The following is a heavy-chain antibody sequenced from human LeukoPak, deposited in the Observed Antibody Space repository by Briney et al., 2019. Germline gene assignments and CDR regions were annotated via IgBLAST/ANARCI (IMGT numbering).Heavy chain of an antibody. D-gene: IGHD3-16*01. V-gene: IGHV3-11*04. Sequence: GGSLRLSCAASGFTFSDYYMSWIRQAPGKGLEWVSYISSSGSTIYYADSVKGRFTISRDNAKNSLYLQMNSLRAEDTAVYYCARDVRGDDMITFGGASDYWGQGTLVTVSP. CDR2: ISSSGSTI. CDR3: ARDVRGDDMITFGGASDY. CDR1: GFTFSDYY. J-gene: IGHJ4*02.